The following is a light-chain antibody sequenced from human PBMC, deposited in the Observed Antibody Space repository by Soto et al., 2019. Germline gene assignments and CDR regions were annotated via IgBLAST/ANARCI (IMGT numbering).Light chain of an antibody. J-gene: IGLJ1*01. CDR2: DVT. CDR1: NNDVGSYDL. CDR3: SSYTSSSTYV. Sequence: QSALTQPASVSGSPGQSITISCTGTNNDVGSYDLVSWYRQSPGEAPKLIIYDVTKRPSGVSNRFSGSKSGNTASLTISGLQAEDEADYFCSSYTSSSTYVFGTGTKVTVL. V-gene: IGLV2-14*02.